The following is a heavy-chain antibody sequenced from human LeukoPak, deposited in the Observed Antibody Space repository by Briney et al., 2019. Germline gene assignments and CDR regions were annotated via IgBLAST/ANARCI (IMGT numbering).Heavy chain of an antibody. Sequence: SETLSLTCAVYGGSFSGYYWSWIRQPPGKGLEWIGEINHSGSTNYNPSLKSRVTISVDKSKNQFSLKLSSVTAADTAVYYCARTSRLVRPHDAFDIWGQGTMVTVSS. CDR3: ARTSRLVRPHDAFDI. V-gene: IGHV4-34*01. D-gene: IGHD6-19*01. CDR1: GGSFSGYY. CDR2: INHSGST. J-gene: IGHJ3*02.